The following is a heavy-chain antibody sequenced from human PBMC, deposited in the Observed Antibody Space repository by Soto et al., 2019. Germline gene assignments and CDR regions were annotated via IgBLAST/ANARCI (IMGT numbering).Heavy chain of an antibody. J-gene: IGHJ3*01. Sequence: EVQLVESGGGLVRPGGSLRLSCAASGFTFSYYWMHWVRQAPGKGLVWVSRIHSDGSSTTYADFVKGRFIISRDNASITVEFQMNSVRVEDTAVYYCARGDRGAFDLWGQGTVVTVSS. D-gene: IGHD1-26*01. CDR1: GFTFSYYW. CDR3: ARGDRGAFDL. CDR2: IHSDGSST. V-gene: IGHV3-74*01.